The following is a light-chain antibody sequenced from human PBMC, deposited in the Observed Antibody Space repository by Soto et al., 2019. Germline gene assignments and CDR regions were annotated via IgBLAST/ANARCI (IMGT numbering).Light chain of an antibody. V-gene: IGKV3-20*01. J-gene: IGKJ1*01. CDR2: GAS. CDR1: QSVSSSY. CDR3: LQYHNLWA. Sequence: IVLTQSPGILSLSPGERATLSCRASQSVSSSYLAWYQQKPGQAPRLLIYGASSRATGIPDRFSGSGSGTDFTLTISRLEPEDFAVYSCLQYHNLWAFGQGTKVEIK.